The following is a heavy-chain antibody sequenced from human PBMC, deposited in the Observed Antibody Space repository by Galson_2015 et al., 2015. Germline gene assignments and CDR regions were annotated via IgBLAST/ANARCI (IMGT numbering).Heavy chain of an antibody. CDR3: ASFLGPQGNDYGDYLWGEPGLRPLTGFDY. Sequence: SVKVSCKASGYTFTSYGISWVRQAPGQGLEWMGWISAYNGNTNYAQKLQGRVTMTTDTSTSTAYMELRSLRSDDTAVYYCASFLGPQGNDYGDYLWGEPGLRPLTGFDYWGQGTLVTVSS. V-gene: IGHV1-18*01. CDR1: GYTFTSYG. J-gene: IGHJ4*02. CDR2: ISAYNGNT. D-gene: IGHD4-17*01.